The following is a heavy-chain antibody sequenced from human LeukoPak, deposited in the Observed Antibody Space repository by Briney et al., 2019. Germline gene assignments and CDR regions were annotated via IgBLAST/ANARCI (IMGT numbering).Heavy chain of an antibody. D-gene: IGHD2-15*01. Sequence: PSETLSLTCTVSGGSISSGGYYWSWIRQHPGTGLEWIGYIYYSGSTHYNPSLKSRVTISVDTSKNQFSLKLSSVTAADTAVYYCARDRGYCSGGSCYSPGYFDYWGQGTLVTVSS. J-gene: IGHJ4*02. V-gene: IGHV4-31*03. CDR3: ARDRGYCSGGSCYSPGYFDY. CDR2: IYYSGST. CDR1: GGSISSGGYY.